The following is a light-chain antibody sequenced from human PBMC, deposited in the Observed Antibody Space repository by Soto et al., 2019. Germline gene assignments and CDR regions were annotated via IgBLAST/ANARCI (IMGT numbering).Light chain of an antibody. V-gene: IGLV2-18*02. J-gene: IGLJ1*01. CDR3: SSYTRSSTLV. CDR2: DVS. Sequence: QSALTQPPSVSGSPGQSVTISCTGTSSDVGSYNRVSWDQQPPGTAPKLIIYDVSNRPSGVPDLFSGSKSGNTSSLTISGLQADDEANYYCSSYTRSSTLVFGTGTKLTVL. CDR1: SSDVGSYNR.